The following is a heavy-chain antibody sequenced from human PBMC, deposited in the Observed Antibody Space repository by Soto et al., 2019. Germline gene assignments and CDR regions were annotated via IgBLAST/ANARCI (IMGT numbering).Heavy chain of an antibody. CDR2: IVPILGIA. D-gene: IGHD5-18*01. CDR1: GGTFSSYT. J-gene: IGHJ4*02. V-gene: IGHV1-69*02. Sequence: QVQLVQSGAEVKKPGSSVKVYCKASGGTFSSYTISWVRQTPGQGLEWMGRIVPILGIANYAQKFQGRVTITADKSTSTAYMELRSLRSEDTAVYYCARGSLPGRLPSPFDYWGQGTLVTVSS. CDR3: ARGSLPGRLPSPFDY.